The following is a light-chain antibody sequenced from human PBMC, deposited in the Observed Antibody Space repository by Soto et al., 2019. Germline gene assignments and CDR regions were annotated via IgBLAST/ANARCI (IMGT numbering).Light chain of an antibody. CDR3: QQSSDWPRIT. V-gene: IGKV3D-15*01. Sequence: EIVMTQSPSTLSVSPGERATLSCRASESVSSKLVWYQQKRGXSPRLLIHGASNGATGIPERFSGSGSGTDFTITISRLEPEDFAVYLCQQSSDWPRITFGQGTRLEIK. J-gene: IGKJ5*01. CDR2: GAS. CDR1: ESVSSK.